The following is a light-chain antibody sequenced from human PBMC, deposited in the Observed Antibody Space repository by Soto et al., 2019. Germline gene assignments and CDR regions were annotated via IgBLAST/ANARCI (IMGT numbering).Light chain of an antibody. V-gene: IGKV4-1*01. CDR2: WAS. CDR3: QQYYTTPIT. CDR1: QNVLYNSNNKNY. J-gene: IGKJ4*01. Sequence: DFVMTQSPDSLAVSLGERATINCRSSQNVLYNSNNKNYLAWYQQKPGQPPKLLIYWASTREYGVPDRFSGSGSGTDFTLTISRLQAEDVAVYYCQQYYTTPITFGGGTKVEIK.